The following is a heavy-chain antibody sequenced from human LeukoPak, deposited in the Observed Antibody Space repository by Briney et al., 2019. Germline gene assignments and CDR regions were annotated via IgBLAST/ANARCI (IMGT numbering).Heavy chain of an antibody. CDR1: GFTFSSYE. CDR2: ISRSGTTT. CDR3: ARGGESYYGSGSHDY. D-gene: IGHD3-10*01. V-gene: IGHV3-48*03. J-gene: IGHJ4*02. Sequence: GGSLRLSCVASGFTFSSYEMNWVRQAPGKGLEWVSYISRSGTTTFYADSVKGRFTISRDNAKNSLYLQMNSLRAEDTAVYYCARGGESYYGSGSHDYWGQGTLITASS.